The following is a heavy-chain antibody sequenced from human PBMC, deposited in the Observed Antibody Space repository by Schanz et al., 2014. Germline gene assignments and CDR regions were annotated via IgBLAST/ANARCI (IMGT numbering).Heavy chain of an antibody. D-gene: IGHD1-26*01. V-gene: IGHV3-7*01. CDR2: IKKDGSEK. Sequence: EVQVVESGGGLVQPGGSLRLSCAASGFSFVDAWMSWVRQAPGRGLEWVATIKKDGSEKYNVDAVKGRFTISRDNSKNSVYLQMSSLRADDTAVYYCARDRGTGIYWEGCDYWGQGTLVTVSS. J-gene: IGHJ4*02. CDR1: GFSFVDAW. CDR3: ARDRGTGIYWEGCDY.